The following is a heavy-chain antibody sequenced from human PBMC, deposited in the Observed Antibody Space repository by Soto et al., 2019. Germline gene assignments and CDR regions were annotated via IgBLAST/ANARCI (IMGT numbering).Heavy chain of an antibody. CDR3: ARERTSKGGMDV. CDR1: GFTFSNDW. CDR2: IISGGSRV. J-gene: IGHJ6*02. Sequence: EVQLVESGGGLVQPGGSLRLSCAASGFTFSNDWMNWVRQGPGKGLEWVSRIISGGSRVSYADSVMGRFTIARDNAKNTLYLEMHSLTAEDTAVYYCARERTSKGGMDVWGQGTTVTVSS. V-gene: IGHV3-74*01.